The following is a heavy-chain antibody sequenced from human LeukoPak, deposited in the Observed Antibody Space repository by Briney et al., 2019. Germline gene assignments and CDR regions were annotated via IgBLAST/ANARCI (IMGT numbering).Heavy chain of an antibody. J-gene: IGHJ4*02. D-gene: IGHD3-22*01. CDR2: ISAYNGNT. V-gene: IGHV1-18*01. Sequence: ASVKVSCKASGGSFRRYPISWVRQAPGQGLEWMGWISAYNGNTNYAQKLQGRVTMTTDTSTSTAYMELRSLRSDDTAVYYCARNRRYYYDSSGYAYFDYWGQGTLVTVSS. CDR1: GGSFRRYP. CDR3: ARNRRYYYDSSGYAYFDY.